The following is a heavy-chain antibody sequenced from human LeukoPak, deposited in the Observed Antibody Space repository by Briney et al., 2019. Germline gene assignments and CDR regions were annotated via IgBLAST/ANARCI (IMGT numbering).Heavy chain of an antibody. V-gene: IGHV3-48*03. CDR3: ARTDYDILTGYYPAQTYYFDY. CDR2: ISSSGSTI. Sequence: GGSLRLSCAASGFTFSSYEMNWVRQAPGKGLEWVSYISSSGSTIYYADSVKGRFTISRDNAKNSLYLQMNSLRAEDTAVYYCARTDYDILTGYYPAQTYYFDYWGQGTLVTVSS. D-gene: IGHD3-9*01. CDR1: GFTFSSYE. J-gene: IGHJ4*02.